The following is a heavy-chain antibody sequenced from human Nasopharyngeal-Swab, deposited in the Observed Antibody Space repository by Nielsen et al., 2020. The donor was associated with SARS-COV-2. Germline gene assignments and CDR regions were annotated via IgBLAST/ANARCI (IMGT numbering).Heavy chain of an antibody. D-gene: IGHD3-10*01. CDR1: GGSISSGGYY. CDR2: IYYSGST. V-gene: IGHV4-31*11. J-gene: IGHJ3*02. CDR3: ARDRGGFRAFDI. Sequence: SETLSLTCAVSGGSISSGGYYWSWIRQPPGKGLEWIGYIYYSGSTYYNPSLKSRVTISVDTSKNQFSLKLSSVTAADTAVYYCARDRGGFRAFDIWGQGTMVTVSS.